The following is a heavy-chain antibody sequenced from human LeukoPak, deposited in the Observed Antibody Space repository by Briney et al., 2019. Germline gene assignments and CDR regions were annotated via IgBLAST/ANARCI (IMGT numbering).Heavy chain of an antibody. D-gene: IGHD2-2*01. Sequence: PGGSLRLSCAASGFTFSDYYMSWIRQAPGKGLEWVSHISSSGSTIYYADSVKGRFTISRDNAKNSLYLQMNSLRAEDTAVYYCARDRVPAATHWYFDLWGRGTLVTVSS. CDR1: GFTFSDYY. V-gene: IGHV3-11*01. CDR2: ISSSGSTI. J-gene: IGHJ2*01. CDR3: ARDRVPAATHWYFDL.